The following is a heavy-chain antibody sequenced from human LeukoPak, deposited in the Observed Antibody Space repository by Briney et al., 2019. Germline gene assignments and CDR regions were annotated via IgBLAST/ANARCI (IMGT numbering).Heavy chain of an antibody. Sequence: SETLSLTCTVSGGSISSYYWSWIRQPPGKGLEWIGYIYYSGSTNYNPSLKSRVTISVDTSKNQFSLKLSSVTAADTAVYYCASSIAAAGTYEYFQHWGQGTLVTVSS. V-gene: IGHV4-59*01. J-gene: IGHJ1*01. CDR3: ASSIAAAGTYEYFQH. CDR1: GGSISSYY. CDR2: IYYSGST. D-gene: IGHD6-13*01.